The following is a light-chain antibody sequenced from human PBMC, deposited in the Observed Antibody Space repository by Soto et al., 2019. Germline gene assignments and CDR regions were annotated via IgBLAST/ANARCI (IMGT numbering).Light chain of an antibody. Sequence: QSALTQPASVSGSPGQSITISCTGTSSDVGGYNFVSWYQHHPDKAPKLIIYEVSYRPSGISNRFSGSKSGNTASLTISGLQAEDEADYYCSSYTSTTTRLVFGGGTKLTVL. V-gene: IGLV2-14*01. J-gene: IGLJ3*02. CDR2: EVS. CDR1: SSDVGGYNF. CDR3: SSYTSTTTRLV.